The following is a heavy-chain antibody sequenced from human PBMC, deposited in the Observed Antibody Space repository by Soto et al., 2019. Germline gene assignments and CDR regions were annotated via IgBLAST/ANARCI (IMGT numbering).Heavy chain of an antibody. CDR1: GYTFTSYA. CDR2: INAGNGNT. Sequence: QVQLVQSGAEVKKPGASVKVSCKASGYTFTSYAMHWVRQAPGQRLEWMGWINAGNGNTKYSQKFQGRVTITRDTSASTAYMELSSLRSEDTAVYYCVRPYYCSSTSCFPPLDNGFDPWGQGTLVTVSS. CDR3: VRPYYCSSTSCFPPLDNGFDP. V-gene: IGHV1-3*01. D-gene: IGHD2-2*01. J-gene: IGHJ5*02.